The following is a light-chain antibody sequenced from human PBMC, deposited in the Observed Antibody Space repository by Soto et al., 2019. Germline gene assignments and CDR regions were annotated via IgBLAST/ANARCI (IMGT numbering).Light chain of an antibody. CDR2: GAS. CDR3: HQYGSSPPYT. Sequence: EIVLTQSPGTLSLSPGERATLSCRASQRVSSSYLAWYQQKPGQAPRLLIYGASSRATGIPDRFSGSGSGTDFALTISRLEPEVFAVYYCHQYGSSPPYTFGQGTKLEIK. V-gene: IGKV3-20*01. J-gene: IGKJ2*01. CDR1: QRVSSSY.